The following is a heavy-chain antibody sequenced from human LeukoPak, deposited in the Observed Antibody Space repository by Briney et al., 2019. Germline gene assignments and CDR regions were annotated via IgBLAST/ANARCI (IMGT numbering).Heavy chain of an antibody. D-gene: IGHD6-19*01. J-gene: IGHJ2*01. Sequence: SETLSLTRAVYGGSFSGYYWSWIRQPPGKGLEWIGEINHSGSTNYNPSLKRRVTTSVDTSKNQFSLKLSSWTAAQAAVSSCARGYAQWLARRRYFDLWARGTLLTVSS. CDR2: INHSGST. CDR3: ARGYAQWLARRRYFDL. V-gene: IGHV4-34*01. CDR1: GGSFSGYY.